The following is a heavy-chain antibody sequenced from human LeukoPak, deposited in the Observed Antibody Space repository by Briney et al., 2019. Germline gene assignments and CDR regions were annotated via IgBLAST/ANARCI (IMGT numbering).Heavy chain of an antibody. D-gene: IGHD3-3*01. CDR2: ISPFNGKT. Sequence: GASVKVSCKASGYTFITSGITWVRPAPGHGLKWRGWISPFNGKTRFAEEFQDRLTMTTDTPTRTAYMVLRSLRSDDTAVYYCVRDRHATPDDVRDYCGQGTLVTVSS. CDR1: GYTFITSG. V-gene: IGHV1-18*01. CDR3: VRDRHATPDDVRDY. J-gene: IGHJ4*02.